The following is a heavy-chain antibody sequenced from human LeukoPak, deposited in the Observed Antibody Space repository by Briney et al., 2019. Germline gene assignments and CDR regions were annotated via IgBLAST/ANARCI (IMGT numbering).Heavy chain of an antibody. D-gene: IGHD2-2*01. CDR2: INPNSGGT. J-gene: IGHJ4*02. CDR1: GYTFTGYY. CDR3: ARETSLIEDIVVVPAAMAY. Sequence: ASVKVSCKASGYTFTGYYMHWVRQAPGQGLEWMGWINPNSGGTNYAQKFQGRVTMTRDTSISTAYMELSRLRSEDTAVYYCARETSLIEDIVVVPAAMAYWGQGTLVTVSS. V-gene: IGHV1-2*02.